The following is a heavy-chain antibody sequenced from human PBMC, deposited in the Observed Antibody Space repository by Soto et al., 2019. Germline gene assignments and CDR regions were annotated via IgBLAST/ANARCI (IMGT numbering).Heavy chain of an antibody. CDR1: GFTFSSYG. J-gene: IGHJ4*02. CDR3: AILISSSSSIDY. D-gene: IGHD6-6*01. V-gene: IGHV3-30*03. CDR2: ISYDGSNK. Sequence: VGSLRLSCAASGFTFSSYGMHWVRQAPGKGLEWVAVISYDGSNKYYADSVKGRFTISRDNSKNTLYLQMNSLRAEHTAVYYCAILISSSSSIDYWGQGTLVTVSS.